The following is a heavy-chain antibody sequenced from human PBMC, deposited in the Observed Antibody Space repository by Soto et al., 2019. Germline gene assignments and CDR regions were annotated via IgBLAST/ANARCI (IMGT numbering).Heavy chain of an antibody. Sequence: QVQLVQSGAEVKKPGASVKVSCKVSGYTLTELSMHWVRQAPGKGLEWMGGFDPEDGETIYAQKFQGRVTMTEDTSTDTAYMELSSLRSEDTAVYYCATDTWYCSGGSCYRRSLDYWGQGTLVTVSS. V-gene: IGHV1-24*01. D-gene: IGHD2-15*01. J-gene: IGHJ4*02. CDR1: GYTLTELS. CDR3: ATDTWYCSGGSCYRRSLDY. CDR2: FDPEDGET.